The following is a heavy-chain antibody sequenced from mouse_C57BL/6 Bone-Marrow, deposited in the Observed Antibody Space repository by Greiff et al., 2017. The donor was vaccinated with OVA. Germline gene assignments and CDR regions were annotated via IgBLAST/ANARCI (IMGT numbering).Heavy chain of an antibody. CDR2: IDPETGGT. Sequence: QVQLQQSGAELVRPGASVTLSCKASGYTFTDYEMHWVKQTPVHGLEWIGAIDPETGGTAYNQKFKGKAILTADKSSSTAYMELRSLISEDSAVYYCARGYSNYYAMDYWGRGTSVTVSS. V-gene: IGHV1-15*01. J-gene: IGHJ4*01. CDR1: GYTFTDYE. CDR3: ARGYSNYYAMDY. D-gene: IGHD2-5*01.